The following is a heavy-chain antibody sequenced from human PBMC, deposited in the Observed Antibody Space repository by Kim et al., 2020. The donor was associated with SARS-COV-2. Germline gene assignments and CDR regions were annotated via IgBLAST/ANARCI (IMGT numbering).Heavy chain of an antibody. Sequence: SVKVSCKASGGTFSSYAISWVRQAPGQGLEWMGGIIPIFGTANYAQKFQGRVTITADESTSTAYMELSSLRSEDTAVYYCARADCGGDCFTSRHYYYYGMDVWGQGTTVTVSS. CDR2: IIPIFGTA. CDR3: ARADCGGDCFTSRHYYYYGMDV. V-gene: IGHV1-69*13. CDR1: GGTFSSYA. J-gene: IGHJ6*02. D-gene: IGHD2-21*02.